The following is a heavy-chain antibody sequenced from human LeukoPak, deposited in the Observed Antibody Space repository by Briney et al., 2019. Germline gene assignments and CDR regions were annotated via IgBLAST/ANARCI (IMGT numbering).Heavy chain of an antibody. D-gene: IGHD3-3*01. CDR1: GFTVSTNY. V-gene: IGHV3-53*01. J-gene: IGHJ6*03. CDR2: IYSGGFT. Sequence: GGSLRLSCAASGFTVSTNYMTWVRQAPGKGPEWVSVIYSGGFTYYIDSVKGRFTISRDNSKNTLYLQMNTLRAEDTALYHCARDKDFWSGYSPMDVWGKGTTVTVSS. CDR3: ARDKDFWSGYSPMDV.